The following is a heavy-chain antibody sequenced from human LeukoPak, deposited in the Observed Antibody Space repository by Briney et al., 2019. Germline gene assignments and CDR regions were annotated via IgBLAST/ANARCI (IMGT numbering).Heavy chain of an antibody. Sequence: GGSLRLSCAASGFTFSAYWMRWVRHAPGKGLVWVSRVKYDGSTTTYADSVKGRFTISRDNAKNILYLQMNSLRVEDTAVYYCARDLDWLLFDYWGQGTLVTVSS. CDR1: GFTFSAYW. CDR3: ARDLDWLLFDY. CDR2: VKYDGSTT. V-gene: IGHV3-74*01. J-gene: IGHJ4*02. D-gene: IGHD3-9*01.